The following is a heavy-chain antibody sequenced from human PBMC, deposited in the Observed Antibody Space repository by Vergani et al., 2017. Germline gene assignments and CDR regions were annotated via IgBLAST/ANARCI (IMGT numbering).Heavy chain of an antibody. Sequence: QVHLVESGGGVVQPGRSLTLSCVASGFSFRGHGMHWVRQAPGKGLEWVAMISYDGDRRDYGDFAKGRFTISRDSSKTVYLQMNSLRFEDTAMYFCAKDLSYSTAWPHFESRGQGTLVTVSS. D-gene: IGHD4-11*01. V-gene: IGHV3-30*18. CDR1: GFSFRGHG. J-gene: IGHJ4*02. CDR2: ISYDGDRR. CDR3: AKDLSYSTAWPHFES.